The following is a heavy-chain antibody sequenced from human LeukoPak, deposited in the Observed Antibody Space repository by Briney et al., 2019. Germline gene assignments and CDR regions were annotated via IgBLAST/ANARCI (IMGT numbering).Heavy chain of an antibody. CDR2: ISGSGGST. D-gene: IGHD3-22*01. J-gene: IGHJ3*02. CDR1: GFTFSSYA. CDR3: AKHNYYDSSGYPYDAFDI. Sequence: GGSLRLSCAAAGFTFSSYAMSWVRQAPGEGLEWVSAISGSGGSTYYADSVKGRFTISRDNSKNTLYPQMSSLRAEDTAVYYCAKHNYYDSSGYPYDAFDIWGQGTMVTVSS. V-gene: IGHV3-23*01.